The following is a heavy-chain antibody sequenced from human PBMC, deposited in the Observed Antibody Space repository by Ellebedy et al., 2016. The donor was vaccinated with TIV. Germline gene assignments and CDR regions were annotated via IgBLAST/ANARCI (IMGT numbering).Heavy chain of an antibody. D-gene: IGHD3-22*01. CDR3: AREPGPGGYYDSSGYYHY. J-gene: IGHJ4*02. CDR1: GYTFTGYY. V-gene: IGHV1-2*02. Sequence: AASVKVSCKASGYTFTGYYMHWVRQAPGQGLEWMGWINPNSGGTNYAQKFQGRVTMTRDTSISPAYMELSRLRSDDTAVYYCAREPGPGGYYDSSGYYHYWGQGTLVTVSS. CDR2: INPNSGGT.